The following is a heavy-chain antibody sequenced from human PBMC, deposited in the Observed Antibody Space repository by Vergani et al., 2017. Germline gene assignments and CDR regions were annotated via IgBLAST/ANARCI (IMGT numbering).Heavy chain of an antibody. CDR1: GGSISSYY. D-gene: IGHD1-1*01. V-gene: IGHV4-59*01. CDR2: IYYSGST. J-gene: IGHJ5*02. CDR3: ARDGSPNVGFDP. Sequence: QVQLPESGPGLVKPSETLSLTCTVSGGSISSYYWSWIRQPPGKGLEWIGYIYYSGSTNYNPSLKSRVTISVDTSKNQFSLKLSSVTAADTAVYYCARDGSPNVGFDPWGQGTLVTVSS.